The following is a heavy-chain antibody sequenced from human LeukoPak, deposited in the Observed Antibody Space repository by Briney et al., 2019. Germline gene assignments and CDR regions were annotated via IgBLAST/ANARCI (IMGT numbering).Heavy chain of an antibody. J-gene: IGHJ3*02. CDR2: INPSGGST. V-gene: IGHV1-46*01. CDR3: ARGQNRDGYNEMDAFDI. Sequence: ASVKVSCKASGYTFTSYYMHWVRQAPGQGLEWMGIINPSGGSTSYAQKFQGRVTMTRDTSTSTVYMELSSLRSEDTAVYYCARGQNRDGYNEMDAFDIWGQETMVTVSS. CDR1: GYTFTSYY. D-gene: IGHD5-24*01.